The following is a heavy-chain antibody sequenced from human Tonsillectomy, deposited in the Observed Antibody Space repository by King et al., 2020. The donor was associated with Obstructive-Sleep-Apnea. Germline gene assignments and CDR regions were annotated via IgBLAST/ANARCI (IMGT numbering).Heavy chain of an antibody. CDR3: AKLPSRGDPIAADCG. CDR2: ISYDGRNK. V-gene: IGHV3-30*18. CDR1: GFTFSSSG. Sequence: VQLVESGGGVVQPGRSLRLSCAASGFTFSSSGIHWVRQAPGKGLEWGAVISYDGRNKYFADTLKGRFTISRDNSKSTLYLQMNNLRVEDTAVYYCAKLPSRGDPIAADCGWGQGTLVTVSS. J-gene: IGHJ4*02. D-gene: IGHD6-13*01.